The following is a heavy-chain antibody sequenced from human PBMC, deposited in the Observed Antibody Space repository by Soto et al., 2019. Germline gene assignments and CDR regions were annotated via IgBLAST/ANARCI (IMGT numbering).Heavy chain of an antibody. Sequence: QVQLQESGPGLVKPSQTLSLTCTVSGGSISSGDYYWSWIRQPPGKGLEWIGYIYYSGSTYYNPSLKSRVTISVDTSKNQFSLKLSSVTAADTAVYYCARDGGMAPQVAPFWFDPWGQGTLVTVSS. J-gene: IGHJ5*02. V-gene: IGHV4-30-4*01. D-gene: IGHD3-16*01. CDR1: GGSISSGDYY. CDR3: ARDGGMAPQVAPFWFDP. CDR2: IYYSGST.